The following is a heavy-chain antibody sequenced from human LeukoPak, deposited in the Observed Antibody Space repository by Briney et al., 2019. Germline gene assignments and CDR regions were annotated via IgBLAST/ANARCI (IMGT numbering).Heavy chain of an antibody. CDR2: IYTSGNT. Sequence: PSETLSLTCTVSGGSISSNYWNWIRQPAGKGLEWIGHIYTSGNTNYNPSLKSRVTMSLDTSKNQFSLKLSSVTAADTAVYYCAREAIFGLVTQYWYFDLWGRGTTVTVSS. J-gene: IGHJ2*01. CDR1: GGSISSNY. D-gene: IGHD3/OR15-3a*01. CDR3: AREAIFGLVTQYWYFDL. V-gene: IGHV4-4*07.